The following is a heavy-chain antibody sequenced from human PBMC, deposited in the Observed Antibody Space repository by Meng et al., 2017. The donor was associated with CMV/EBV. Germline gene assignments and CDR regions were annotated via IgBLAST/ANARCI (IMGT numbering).Heavy chain of an antibody. CDR3: ARYYYDSSGYFDY. Sequence: QVHESDPWLGKPSETLSLTCTVSGGANSSSSSYWGWIRHPPGKGLELIGSIYYSGSTYYNPSLKSRVTISVDTSKNQFSLKLSSVTAADTAVYYCARYYYDSSGYFDYWGQGTLVTVSS. CDR1: GGANSSSSSY. D-gene: IGHD3-22*01. J-gene: IGHJ4*02. V-gene: IGHV4-39*07. CDR2: IYYSGST.